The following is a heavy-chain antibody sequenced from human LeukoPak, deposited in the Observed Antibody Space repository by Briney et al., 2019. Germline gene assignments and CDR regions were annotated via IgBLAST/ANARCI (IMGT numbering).Heavy chain of an antibody. Sequence: SSETLSLTCTVSGGSISSGSYYWSWIRQPAGKGLEWIGRIYTSGSTNYNPSLKSRVTISVDTSKNQFSLKLSSVTAADTAVYYCARDRGLGYWGQGTLVTVSS. V-gene: IGHV4-61*02. J-gene: IGHJ4*02. CDR1: GGSISSGSYY. D-gene: IGHD3-10*01. CDR2: IYTSGST. CDR3: ARDRGLGY.